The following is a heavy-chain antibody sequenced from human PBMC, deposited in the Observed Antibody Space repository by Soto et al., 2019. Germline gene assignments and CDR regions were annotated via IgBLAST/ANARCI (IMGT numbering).Heavy chain of an antibody. J-gene: IGHJ6*02. Sequence: LSLTCAVSGGSISSGGYSWSWIRQPPGKGLEWIGYIYHSGSTYYNPSLKSRVTISVDRSKNQFSLKLSSVTAADTAVYYCARYGFKVYGMDVWGQGTTVTVSS. D-gene: IGHD3-10*01. CDR1: GGSISSGGYS. CDR3: ARYGFKVYGMDV. CDR2: IYHSGST. V-gene: IGHV4-30-2*01.